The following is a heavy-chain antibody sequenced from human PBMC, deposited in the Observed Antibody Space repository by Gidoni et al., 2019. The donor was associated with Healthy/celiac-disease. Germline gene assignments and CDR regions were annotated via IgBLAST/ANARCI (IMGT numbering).Heavy chain of an antibody. Sequence: EVQLLESGGGLVQHGGSLRLSCAASGFTFRSYALSWVRPAPGKGLEWVSAISGSGGSTYYADSVKGRFTISRDNSKNTLYLQMNSLRAEDTAVYYCAKDLGGVVPAAKAPYYYYYGMDVWGQGTTVTVSS. CDR2: ISGSGGST. V-gene: IGHV3-23*01. D-gene: IGHD2-2*01. J-gene: IGHJ6*02. CDR3: AKDLGGVVPAAKAPYYYYYGMDV. CDR1: GFTFRSYA.